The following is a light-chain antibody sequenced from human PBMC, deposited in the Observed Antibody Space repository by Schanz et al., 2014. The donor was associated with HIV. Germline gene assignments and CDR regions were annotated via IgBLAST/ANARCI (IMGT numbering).Light chain of an antibody. Sequence: EIVLTQSPGSLSLSPGGRATLSCGASQSLSSSYLAWYQQKRDQPPRLVIYATSTRAAGIPDRFSGTGSGTDFTLTISRLEPEDFAVYYCQQYGSSATFGGGTKVEIK. CDR3: QQYGSSAT. J-gene: IGKJ4*01. V-gene: IGKV3-20*01. CDR1: QSLSSSY. CDR2: ATS.